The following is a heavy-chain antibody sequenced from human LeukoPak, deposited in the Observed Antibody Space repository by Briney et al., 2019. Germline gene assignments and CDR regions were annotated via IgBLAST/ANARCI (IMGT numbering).Heavy chain of an antibody. D-gene: IGHD5-12*01. Sequence: GGSLRLSCVASGFSVSSSYMSWIRQAPGKGLEWVSYISTSGSYTNYADSVKGRFTISRDNAKNSLYLQMNSLRADDTAMYYCAKEGYSGYYAFDIWGQGTMVTVSS. CDR1: GFSVSSSY. CDR3: AKEGYSGYYAFDI. J-gene: IGHJ3*02. CDR2: ISTSGSYT. V-gene: IGHV3-11*05.